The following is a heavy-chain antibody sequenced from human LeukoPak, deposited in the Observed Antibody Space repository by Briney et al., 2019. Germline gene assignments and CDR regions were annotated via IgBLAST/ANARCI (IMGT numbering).Heavy chain of an antibody. CDR1: GGSISSSSYY. J-gene: IGHJ4*02. CDR2: IYHSGST. D-gene: IGHD3-10*01. V-gene: IGHV4-39*07. CDR3: ARAEVRGVIPGYFDY. Sequence: PSGTLSLTCTVSGGSISSSSYYWGWIRQPPGKGLEWIGSIYHSGSTNYNPSLKSRVTISVDTSKNQFSLKLSSVTAADTAVYYCARAEVRGVIPGYFDYWGQGTLVTVSS.